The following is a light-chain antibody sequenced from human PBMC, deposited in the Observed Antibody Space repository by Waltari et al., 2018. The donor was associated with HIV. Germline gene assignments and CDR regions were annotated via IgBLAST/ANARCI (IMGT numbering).Light chain of an antibody. CDR1: QSLLHSNGYNY. J-gene: IGKJ1*01. CDR3: MQLLQVPPWT. Sequence: DIVMTQSPLSLPVTPGEPASISCKSSQSLLHSNGYNYLDWYLQRPGQSPQLLIYMGSNRASGVPDRFSGSGSGTEFTLKISRVEAEDVGIYYCMQLLQVPPWTFGQGTKVEIK. V-gene: IGKV2-28*01. CDR2: MGS.